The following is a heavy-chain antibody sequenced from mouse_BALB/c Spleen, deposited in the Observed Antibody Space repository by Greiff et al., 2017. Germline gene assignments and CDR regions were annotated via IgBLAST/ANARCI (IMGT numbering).Heavy chain of an antibody. Sequence: EVMLVESGGGLVKLGGSLKLSCAASGFTFSSYTMSWVRQTPEKRLEWVAYISNGGGSTYYPDTVKGRFTISRDNAKNTLYLQMSSLKSEDTAMYYCARHVITTATMDYWGQGTSVTVSS. D-gene: IGHD1-2*01. CDR3: ARHVITTATMDY. CDR1: GFTFSSYT. J-gene: IGHJ4*01. V-gene: IGHV5-12-2*01. CDR2: ISNGGGST.